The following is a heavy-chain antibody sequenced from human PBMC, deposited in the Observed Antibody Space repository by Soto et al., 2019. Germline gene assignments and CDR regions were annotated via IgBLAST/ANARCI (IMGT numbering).Heavy chain of an antibody. V-gene: IGHV4-34*01. J-gene: IGHJ4*02. CDR3: AIGRSYYYGSGSYFYY. Sequence: QVQLQQWGAGLLKPSETLSLTCAVYGGSFSGYYWSWIRQPPGKGLEWIGEINHSGSTNYNPSLESRVTISVDPSKNQFSLKLSAVTDADTAVYYGAIGRSYYYGSGSYFYYWGQGTLVTVSS. CDR1: GGSFSGYY. CDR2: INHSGST. D-gene: IGHD3-10*01.